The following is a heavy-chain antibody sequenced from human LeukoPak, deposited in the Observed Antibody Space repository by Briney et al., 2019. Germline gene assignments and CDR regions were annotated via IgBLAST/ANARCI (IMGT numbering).Heavy chain of an antibody. CDR2: IRYDGTNK. J-gene: IGHJ4*02. CDR1: GFTFSSYG. D-gene: IGHD5-18*01. Sequence: GGSLRLSCAASGFTFSSYGMHWVRQAPGKGLEWVAFIRYDGTNKYYADSVKGRFTISRDNSKNTLYSQMNSLRAEDTAVYYCAKGAAMVPFEYWGQGTLVAVSS. CDR3: AKGAAMVPFEY. V-gene: IGHV3-30*02.